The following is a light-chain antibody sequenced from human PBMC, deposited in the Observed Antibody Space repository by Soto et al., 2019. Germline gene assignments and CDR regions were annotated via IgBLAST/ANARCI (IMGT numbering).Light chain of an antibody. J-gene: IGKJ4*01. CDR1: QSVNNY. V-gene: IGKV3-11*01. CDR3: QQRNDWPLT. CDR2: DAS. Sequence: PGDRATLSCRASQSVNNYLAWYQQKPGQAPRLLIYDASNRATGTPDRLSGSGSGTDFTLTISSLEPEDFAVYYCQQRNDWPLTFGGGTKVEIK.